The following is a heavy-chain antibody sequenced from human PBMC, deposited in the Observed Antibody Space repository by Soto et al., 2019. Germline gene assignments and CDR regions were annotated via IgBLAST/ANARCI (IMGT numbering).Heavy chain of an antibody. CDR2: IYNSGTT. V-gene: IGHV4-31*03. J-gene: IGHJ4*02. Sequence: QVQLQESGPGLVKPSQTLSLSCSVSGGSISSSGYYWTWLRQHPGKGLEWIGYIYNSGTTYYSPSLKCRITISIDTSDNQFSLKLSSVTAADTAVYYCARGIFLATAAAYFDHWGQGTLVTVSS. D-gene: IGHD6-13*01. CDR1: GGSISSSGYY. CDR3: ARGIFLATAAAYFDH.